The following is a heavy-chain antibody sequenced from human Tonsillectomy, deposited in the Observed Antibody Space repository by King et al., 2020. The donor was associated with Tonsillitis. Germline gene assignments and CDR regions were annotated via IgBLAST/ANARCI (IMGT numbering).Heavy chain of an antibody. CDR2: ISGSGDST. Sequence: VQLVESGGGLLQPGGSLRLSCAASGFTFSSYAMNWVRQAPGKGLEWVSGISGSGDSTYYVDSVKGRFAISRDNSKNTLYLQMNSLRAEDTAVYYCAKDRDFWSPHGMDVWGQGTTVTVSS. J-gene: IGHJ6*02. CDR3: AKDRDFWSPHGMDV. V-gene: IGHV3-23*04. D-gene: IGHD3-3*01. CDR1: GFTFSSYA.